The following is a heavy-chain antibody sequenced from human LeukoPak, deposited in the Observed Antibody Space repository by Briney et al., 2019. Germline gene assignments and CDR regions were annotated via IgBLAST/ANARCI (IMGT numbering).Heavy chain of an antibody. V-gene: IGHV5-10-1*01. D-gene: IGHD3-16*01. CDR3: ARGALDD. J-gene: IGHJ4*02. CDR1: GYSFTTYL. CDR2: IDPSDSHA. Sequence: GESLKISCQASGYSFTTYLINWVRQVPGKGLEWMGRIDPSDSHANYNPSFQGHVTISADKSINTAYLQWSSLKASDTAIYYCARGALDDWGRGTLVTVSS.